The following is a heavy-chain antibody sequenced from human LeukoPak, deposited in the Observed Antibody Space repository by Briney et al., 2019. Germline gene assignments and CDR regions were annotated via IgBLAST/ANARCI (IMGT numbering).Heavy chain of an antibody. J-gene: IGHJ4*02. CDR1: GGTFSSYA. D-gene: IGHD2-15*01. CDR2: IIPIFGTA. V-gene: IGHV1-69*13. CDR3: GLYRSGGSCYSGGDY. Sequence: SVKVSCKASGGTFSSYAISWVRQAPGQGLEWMGGIIPIFGTANYAQKFQGRVTITADESTSTAYMELSSLRSEDTAVYYCGLYRSGGSCYSGGDYWGQGTLVTVSS.